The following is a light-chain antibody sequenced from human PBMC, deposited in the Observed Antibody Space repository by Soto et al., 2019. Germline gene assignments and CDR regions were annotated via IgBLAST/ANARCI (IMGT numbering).Light chain of an antibody. V-gene: IGKV3-15*01. Sequence: EIVMTQSPSTLSVSPGERSTLSCRASQSVSSNLAWYQQKPGQAPRLLMYGASTRATGIPARFSGSGSGTEFTLTISSLQSEDFAVYYCQQYNNWPLTWTFGQGTKVDI. J-gene: IGKJ1*01. CDR3: QQYNNWPLTWT. CDR2: GAS. CDR1: QSVSSN.